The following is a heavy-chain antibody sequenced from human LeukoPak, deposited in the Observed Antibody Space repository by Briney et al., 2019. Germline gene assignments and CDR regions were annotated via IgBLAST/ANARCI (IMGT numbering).Heavy chain of an antibody. CDR1: GFTFSDYA. V-gene: IGHV3-64*02. CDR2: ISTNGGIT. Sequence: GSLRLSCAASGFTFSDYAIHWVRQAPGKGLEYVSAISTNGGITYYADSVKGRFTITRDNSKNTLFLQMGSLRAEDMAVYYCARGKGIYCGGDGSALDYWGQGTLVTVSS. J-gene: IGHJ4*02. D-gene: IGHD2-21*01. CDR3: ARGKGIYCGGDGSALDY.